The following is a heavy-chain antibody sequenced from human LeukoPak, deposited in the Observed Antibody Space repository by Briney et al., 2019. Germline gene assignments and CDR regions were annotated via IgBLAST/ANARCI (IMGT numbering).Heavy chain of an antibody. D-gene: IGHD1-26*01. J-gene: IGHJ4*02. Sequence: GGSLRLSCAASGFTFNTYTMNWVRQAPGKGLEWLGRIKSKTDGGTPDYAAPVKGRFTISRDDSKNTLYLQMNSLKTEDTAVYYCTTDTPGELPYYWGQGTLVTVSS. CDR2: IKSKTDGGTP. CDR1: GFTFNTYT. CDR3: TTDTPGELPYY. V-gene: IGHV3-15*01.